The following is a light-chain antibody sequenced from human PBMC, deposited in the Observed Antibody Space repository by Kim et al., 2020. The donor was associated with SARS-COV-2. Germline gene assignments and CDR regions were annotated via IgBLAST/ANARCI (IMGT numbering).Light chain of an antibody. V-gene: IGKV3-20*01. Sequence: SPGERATRSCRASQSGSSSYLAWYQQKPGQAPRLLIYGASSRATGIPDRFSGSGSGTDFTLTISRLEPEDFAVYYCQQYGSSPYTFGQGTKVDIK. CDR3: QQYGSSPYT. CDR2: GAS. CDR1: QSGSSSY. J-gene: IGKJ2*01.